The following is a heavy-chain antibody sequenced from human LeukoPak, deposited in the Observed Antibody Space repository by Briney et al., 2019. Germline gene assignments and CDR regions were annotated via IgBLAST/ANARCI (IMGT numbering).Heavy chain of an antibody. CDR1: GGSISSNTYS. D-gene: IGHD1-26*01. J-gene: IGHJ4*02. CDR3: ASPRVGAHYFDY. V-gene: IGHV4-39*01. CDR2: IYYGGSA. Sequence: SETLSLTCTVSGGSISSNTYSWGWIRQPPGKGLEWIGSIYYGGSAYYNPSLKSRVTISVDTSKNQFSLKLSSVTAPDTAIYYCASPRVGAHYFDYWGQGTLVTVSS.